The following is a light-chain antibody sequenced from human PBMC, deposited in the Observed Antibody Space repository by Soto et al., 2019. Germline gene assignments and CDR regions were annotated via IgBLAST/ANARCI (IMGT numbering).Light chain of an antibody. Sequence: DIQMTQSPSTLSASVGDRVTITCRASQSISSWLAWYQQKPGKAPKLLIYDAFSLESGVPSRFSGSGPGTEFTLTISSLQPDDFATYYCQQYNSYSRTFGQGTKVEI. V-gene: IGKV1-5*01. J-gene: IGKJ1*01. CDR3: QQYNSYSRT. CDR2: DAF. CDR1: QSISSW.